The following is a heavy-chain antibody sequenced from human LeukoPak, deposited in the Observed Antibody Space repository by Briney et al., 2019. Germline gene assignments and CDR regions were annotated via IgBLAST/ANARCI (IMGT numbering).Heavy chain of an antibody. Sequence: GGSLRLSCAASGFTFSSYWMSWVRQAPGKGLEWVANIKQDGSEKYYVDSVKGRFTISRDNAKNSLYLQMNSLRAEDTAVYYCARDLRSTSWRLNWFDPWGQGTLVTVSS. CDR1: GFTFSSYW. CDR2: IKQDGSEK. V-gene: IGHV3-7*01. CDR3: ARDLRSTSWRLNWFDP. D-gene: IGHD2-2*01. J-gene: IGHJ5*02.